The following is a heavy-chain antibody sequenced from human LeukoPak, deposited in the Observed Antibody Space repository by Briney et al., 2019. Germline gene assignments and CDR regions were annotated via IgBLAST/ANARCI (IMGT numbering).Heavy chain of an antibody. CDR3: ARRKGAYSYYYYYMDV. D-gene: IGHD4/OR15-4a*01. CDR2: IYYSGST. CDR1: GGSISSSTYY. Sequence: TSETLSLTCTVSGGSISSSTYYWGWIRQPPGKGLEWIGSIYYSGSTYYNPSLKSRVTISVDTSKNQSSLKLSSVTAADTAVYYCARRKGAYSYYYYYMDVWGKGTPVTVSS. V-gene: IGHV4-39*01. J-gene: IGHJ6*03.